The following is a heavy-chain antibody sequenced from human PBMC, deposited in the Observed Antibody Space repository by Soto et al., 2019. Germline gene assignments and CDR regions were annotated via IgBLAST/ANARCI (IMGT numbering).Heavy chain of an antibody. Sequence: SETLSLTCTVSCGSISSYSWSWIRQPPGKGLDWIGYIYYTGSTNYNPSLKSRVTTSLDTSKNQFSLKLSSVTAADTAVYYCARDPSSVAGTGGYNWFDPWVQGTLVTVSS. D-gene: IGHD6-19*01. CDR2: IYYTGST. V-gene: IGHV4-59*01. J-gene: IGHJ5*02. CDR3: ARDPSSVAGTGGYNWFDP. CDR1: CGSISSYS.